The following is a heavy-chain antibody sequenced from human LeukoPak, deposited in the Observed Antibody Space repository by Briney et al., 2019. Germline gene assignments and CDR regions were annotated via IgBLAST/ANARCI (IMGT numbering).Heavy chain of an antibody. CDR3: ARGNTLCSGGSCSTNIDY. Sequence: SETLSLTCTVSGGSNSSYYWSWIRQPAGKGLEWIGRIYTSGSTSYNPSLKSRVTMSVDTSKNQFSLKLSSVTAADTAVYYCARGNTLCSGGSCSTNIDYWGQGTLVTVSS. J-gene: IGHJ4*02. D-gene: IGHD2-15*01. CDR2: IYTSGST. V-gene: IGHV4-4*07. CDR1: GGSNSSYY.